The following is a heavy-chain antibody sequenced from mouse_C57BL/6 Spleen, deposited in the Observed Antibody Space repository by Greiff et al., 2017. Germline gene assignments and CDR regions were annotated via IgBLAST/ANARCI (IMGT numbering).Heavy chain of an antibody. CDR1: GFTFSSYA. J-gene: IGHJ4*01. D-gene: IGHD2-4*01. V-gene: IGHV5-4*01. Sequence: EGKRVESGGGLVKPGGSRKLSCAASGFTFSSYAMSGVRQTPEKRRGWVATISDGGSYTYYPDNVKGRFTISRDNAKNNLYLQMSHLKSEDTAMYYCARDRAPYDYDGDYYAMDYWGQGTSVTVSS. CDR3: ARDRAPYDYDGDYYAMDY. CDR2: ISDGGSYT.